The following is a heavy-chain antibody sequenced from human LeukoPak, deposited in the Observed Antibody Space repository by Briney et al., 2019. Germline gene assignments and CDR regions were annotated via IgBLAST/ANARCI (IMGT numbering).Heavy chain of an antibody. Sequence: GGSLRLSCAASGFTFSSYATSWVRQAPGKGLEWVSAISGSGGSTYCADSVKGRFTISRDNSKNTLYLQMNSLRAEDTAVYYCAKDPRVVVVVVAGDAFDIRGQGTMVTVSS. V-gene: IGHV3-23*01. CDR3: AKDPRVVVVVVAGDAFDI. CDR1: GFTFSSYA. J-gene: IGHJ3*02. D-gene: IGHD2-15*01. CDR2: ISGSGGST.